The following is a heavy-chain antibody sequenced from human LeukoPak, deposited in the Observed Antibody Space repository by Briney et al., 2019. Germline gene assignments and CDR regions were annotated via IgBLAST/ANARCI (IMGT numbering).Heavy chain of an antibody. J-gene: IGHJ5*02. V-gene: IGHV1-18*01. CDR2: TSAYNGNT. CDR3: ARVRIVGFNWFDP. Sequence: ASVKVSCKASGYTFTSYRISWVRQAPAQGIEWMGWTSAYNGNTNYAQTLQVRVTMTTDTSRSTAYMEMRSLRSDDTAVYYCARVRIVGFNWFDPWGQGTLVTVSS. D-gene: IGHD1-26*01. CDR1: GYTFTSYR.